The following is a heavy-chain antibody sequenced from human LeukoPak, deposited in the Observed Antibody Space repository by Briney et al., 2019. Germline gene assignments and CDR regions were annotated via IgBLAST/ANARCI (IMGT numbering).Heavy chain of an antibody. Sequence: KPSETLSLTCTVSGGSISSHYWSWIRQPPGKGLEWIGYIYYSGSTNYNPSLKSRVTISVDTSKNQFSLKLSSVAAADTAVYYCAIGVGAPSDYWGQGTLVTVSS. CDR2: IYYSGST. V-gene: IGHV4-59*11. D-gene: IGHD2-8*01. CDR3: AIGVGAPSDY. J-gene: IGHJ4*02. CDR1: GGSISSHY.